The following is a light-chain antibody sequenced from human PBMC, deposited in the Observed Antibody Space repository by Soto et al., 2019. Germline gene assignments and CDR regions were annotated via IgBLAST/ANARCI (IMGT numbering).Light chain of an antibody. J-gene: IGLJ1*01. CDR2: EVN. CDR3: SSYTSSSTLGV. V-gene: IGLV2-14*01. CDR1: SSDVGAYTS. Sequence: QSVLTQPASVSGSPGQSITISCTGTSSDVGAYTSVSWYQHHPGKAPKVIIYEVNKRPSGISNRFSGSKSVNTASLTISGLQPDDEAHYYCSSYTSSSTLGVFGTGTKVTVL.